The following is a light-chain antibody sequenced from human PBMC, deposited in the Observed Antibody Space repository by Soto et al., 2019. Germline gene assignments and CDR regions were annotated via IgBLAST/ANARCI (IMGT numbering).Light chain of an antibody. V-gene: IGLV2-14*01. Sequence: QSALTQPASVSGSPGQSITISCTGTSSDVGGYNYVSWYQHHPGKAPKLMIYEVSNRPSGVSNRFSGSKSGNTASLTISGLQAEDEADYYCSSYTSSGTPVVFGGGTKVTVL. CDR1: SSDVGGYNY. CDR2: EVS. CDR3: SSYTSSGTPVV. J-gene: IGLJ2*01.